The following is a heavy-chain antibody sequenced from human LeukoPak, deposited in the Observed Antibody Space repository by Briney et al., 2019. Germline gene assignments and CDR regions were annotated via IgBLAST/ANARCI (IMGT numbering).Heavy chain of an antibody. CDR1: GGSISSYY. D-gene: IGHD5-18*01. V-gene: IGHV4-59*08. CDR3: ARLGMVHSYGPDYFDY. J-gene: IGHJ4*02. CDR2: IYYSGST. Sequence: SETLSLTCTVSGGSISSYYWSWIRQPPGKGLEWIGYIYYSGSTNYNPSLKSRVTISVDTSKNQFSLKLSSVTAADTAVYYCARLGMVHSYGPDYFDYWGQGTLVTVSS.